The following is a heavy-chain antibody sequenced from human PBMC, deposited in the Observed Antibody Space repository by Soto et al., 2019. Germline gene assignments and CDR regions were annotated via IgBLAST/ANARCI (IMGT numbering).Heavy chain of an antibody. CDR1: GLSFSTYW. CDR3: AGGSGWRVDY. CDR2: IRGDGSQK. J-gene: IGHJ4*02. V-gene: IGHV3-7*01. D-gene: IGHD6-19*01. Sequence: EVQLVESGGDWVQPGGSLRLSCAASGLSFSTYWMNWFRLAPGKGPEWVAIIRGDGSQKYYVDSVKGRFIISRDNAKNSLFLQMNSLRAEDTDLYYCAGGSGWRVDYWGQGTRVTVSS.